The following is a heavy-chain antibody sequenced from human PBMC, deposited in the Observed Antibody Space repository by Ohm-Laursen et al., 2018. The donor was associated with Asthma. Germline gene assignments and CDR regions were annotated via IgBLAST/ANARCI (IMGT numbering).Heavy chain of an antibody. CDR3: ARGKSTLNTLLAYWYFDL. CDR1: GFAFSSYA. J-gene: IGHJ2*01. CDR2: ISYDGSNK. D-gene: IGHD2/OR15-2a*01. Sequence: SLRLSCAASGFAFSSYAMHWVRQAPGKGLEWVAVISYDGSNKYYADSVKGRFTISRDNFKNTLYLQMNSLRAKDTAVYYFARGKSTLNTLLAYWYFDLWGRGTLVTVSS. V-gene: IGHV3-30*04.